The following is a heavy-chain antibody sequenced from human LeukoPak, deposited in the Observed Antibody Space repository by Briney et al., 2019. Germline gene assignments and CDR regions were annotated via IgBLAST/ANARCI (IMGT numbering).Heavy chain of an antibody. Sequence: GASVKVSCKASGYTFTSYAMHWVRQAPGQRLEWMGWINAGNGNTKYSQKFQGRVTITRDTSASTAYMELSSLRSEDTAVYYCARSYTVTADYYYYGMDVWGQGTTVTVSS. J-gene: IGHJ6*02. V-gene: IGHV1-3*01. CDR2: INAGNGNT. D-gene: IGHD4-17*01. CDR1: GYTFTSYA. CDR3: ARSYTVTADYYYYGMDV.